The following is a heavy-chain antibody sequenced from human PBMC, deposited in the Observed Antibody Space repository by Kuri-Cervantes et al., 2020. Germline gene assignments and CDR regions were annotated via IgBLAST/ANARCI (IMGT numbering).Heavy chain of an antibody. J-gene: IGHJ6*02. CDR2: ISSSGSTI. Sequence: GESLKISCAASGFTFSDYYMSWIRQAPGKGLEWVSYISSSGSTIYYADSVKGRFTISRDNAKNSLYLQMNSLRAEDTAVYYCARVGNWGYYYYYYGMDVWGQGTTVTVSS. D-gene: IGHD7-27*01. CDR1: GFTFSDYY. V-gene: IGHV3-11*04. CDR3: ARVGNWGYYYYYYGMDV.